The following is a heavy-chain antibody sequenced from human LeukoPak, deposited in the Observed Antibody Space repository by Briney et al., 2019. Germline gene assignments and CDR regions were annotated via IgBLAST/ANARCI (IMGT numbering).Heavy chain of an antibody. J-gene: IGHJ4*02. D-gene: IGHD5-24*01. CDR3: ARVEVRDGYRRWDY. V-gene: IGHV3-23*01. Sequence: GGSLRLSCAASGLTFSSYAMSWVRQAPGKGLEWVSAISDSGSSTYYADSVKGRFTISRDNAKNSLYLQMNSLRAEDTAVYYCARVEVRDGYRRWDYWGQGTLVTVSS. CDR1: GLTFSSYA. CDR2: ISDSGSST.